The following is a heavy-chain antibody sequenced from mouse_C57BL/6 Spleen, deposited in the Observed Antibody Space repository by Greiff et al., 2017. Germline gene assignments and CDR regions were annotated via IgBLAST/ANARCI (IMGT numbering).Heavy chain of an antibody. Sequence: QVQLKESGAELVKPGASVKLSCKASGYTFTEYTIHWVKQRSGQGLAWIGWFYPGSGSIKYNEKFKDKATLTADKSSSTVYMELSRLTSEDSAVYFCARHEEVIYDGYYPFAYWGQGTLVTVSA. V-gene: IGHV1-62-2*01. CDR1: GYTFTEYT. CDR3: ARHEEVIYDGYYPFAY. CDR2: FYPGSGSI. D-gene: IGHD2-3*01. J-gene: IGHJ3*01.